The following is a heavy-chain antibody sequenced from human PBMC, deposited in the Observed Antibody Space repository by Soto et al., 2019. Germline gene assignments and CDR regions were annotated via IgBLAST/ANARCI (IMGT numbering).Heavy chain of an antibody. Sequence: QVQLQESGPGLVKPSETLSLTCTVSGGSISSYYWSWIRQPPGKGLEWIGYIYYSGSTNYNPSLKIRLTISVDTSKNQFSLKLSSVTAADTAVYFCARDLKTVTTGYYYYYMDVWGKGTTVTVSS. CDR3: ARDLKTVTTGYYYYYMDV. CDR1: GGSISSYY. CDR2: IYYSGST. D-gene: IGHD1-7*01. J-gene: IGHJ6*03. V-gene: IGHV4-59*01.